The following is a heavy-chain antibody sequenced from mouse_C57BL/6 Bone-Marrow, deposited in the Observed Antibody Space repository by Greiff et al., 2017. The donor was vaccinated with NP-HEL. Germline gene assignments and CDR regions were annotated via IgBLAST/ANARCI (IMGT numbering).Heavy chain of an antibody. D-gene: IGHD1-1*01. Sequence: VKLMESGAELVKPGASVKLSCKASGYTFTEYTIHWVKQRSGQGLEWIGWFYPGGGSIKYNEKFKDKATLTADKSSSTVYMDLSRLTSEDSAVYFCEGHGDYFGSSYGYFDVWGTGTTVTVTA. J-gene: IGHJ1*03. CDR3: EGHGDYFGSSYGYFDV. V-gene: IGHV1-62-2*01. CDR2: FYPGGGSI. CDR1: GYTFTEYT.